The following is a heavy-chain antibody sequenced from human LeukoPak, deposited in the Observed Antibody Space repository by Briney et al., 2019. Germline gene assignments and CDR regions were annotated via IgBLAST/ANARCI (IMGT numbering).Heavy chain of an antibody. D-gene: IGHD4/OR15-4a*01. V-gene: IGHV3-30*14. CDR3: ARRAGAYSHPYDY. J-gene: IGHJ4*02. CDR1: GFTFSSYA. Sequence: PGGSLRLSCAASGFTFSSYAMHWVRQAPGKGLEWVAVISYDGSNNYYADSVKGRFTISRDNSKNTLYLQMNSLRAEDTAVYYCARRAGAYSHPYDYWGQGTLVTVSS. CDR2: ISYDGSNN.